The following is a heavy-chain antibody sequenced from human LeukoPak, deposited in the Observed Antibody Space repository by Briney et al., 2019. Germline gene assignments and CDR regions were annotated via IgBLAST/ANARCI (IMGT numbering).Heavy chain of an antibody. CDR1: GGSISSYY. V-gene: IGHV4-59*01. CDR3: ARVLLTYFDY. J-gene: IGHJ4*02. Sequence: SETLSLTCTVSGGSISSYYWSWIRQPPGKGLEWIGYIYYSGSTNYNPSLKCRVTISVDTSKNQFSLKLSSVTAADTAVYYCARVLLTYFDYWGQGTLVTVSS. CDR2: IYYSGST. D-gene: IGHD3-9*01.